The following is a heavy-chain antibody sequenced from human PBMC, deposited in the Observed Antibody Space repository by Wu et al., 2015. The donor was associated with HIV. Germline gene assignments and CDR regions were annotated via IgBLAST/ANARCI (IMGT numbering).Heavy chain of an antibody. CDR3: ARVSEVLGYCSGGSCYDEYFQH. CDR2: INPNSGGT. J-gene: IGHJ1*01. V-gene: IGHV1-2*02. CDR1: GYTFTGYY. Sequence: QVQLVQSGAEVKKPGASVKVSCKASGYTFTGYYMHWVRQAPGQGLEWMGWINPNSGGTNYAQKFQGRVTMTRDTSISTAYMELSRLRSDDTAVYYCARVSEVLGYCSGGSCYDEYFQHVGPGHPWSPSPQ. D-gene: IGHD2-15*01.